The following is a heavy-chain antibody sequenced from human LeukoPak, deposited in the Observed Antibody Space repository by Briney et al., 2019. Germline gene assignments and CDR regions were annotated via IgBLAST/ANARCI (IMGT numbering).Heavy chain of an antibody. CDR1: GGSISSGSYY. Sequence: PSQTLSLTCTVSGGSISSGSYYWSWIRQPAGKGLEWIGRIYTSGSTNYNPSLKSRATISVDTSKNQFSLKLSSVTAADTAVYYCARDTGQWLVGGYYFDYWGQGTLVTVSS. D-gene: IGHD6-19*01. V-gene: IGHV4-61*02. CDR2: IYTSGST. J-gene: IGHJ4*02. CDR3: ARDTGQWLVGGYYFDY.